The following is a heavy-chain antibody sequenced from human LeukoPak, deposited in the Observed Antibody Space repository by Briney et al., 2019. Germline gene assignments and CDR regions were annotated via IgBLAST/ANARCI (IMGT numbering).Heavy chain of an antibody. CDR3: VKVAGYSYGYFDY. Sequence: GGSLRLSCAASGFTFDDCAMHWVRQAPGKGLEWVSGISWSSGDIGYADSVKGRFTISRDNAKNSLYLQMNSLRTEDTALYYCVKVAGYSYGYFDYWGQGTLVTVSS. D-gene: IGHD5-18*01. V-gene: IGHV3-9*01. J-gene: IGHJ4*02. CDR2: ISWSSGDI. CDR1: GFTFDDCA.